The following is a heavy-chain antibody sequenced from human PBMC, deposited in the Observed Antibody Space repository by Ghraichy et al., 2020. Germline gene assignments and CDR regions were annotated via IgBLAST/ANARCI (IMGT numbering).Heavy chain of an antibody. CDR2: IWYDGSNK. V-gene: IGHV3-33*01. CDR3: ARDDGATMIVVGFQH. Sequence: GGSLRLSCAASGFTFSSYGMHWVRQAPGKGLEWVAVIWYDGSNKYYADSVKGRFTISRDNSKNTLYLQMNSLRAEDTAVYYCARDDGATMIVVGFQHWGQGTLVTVSS. J-gene: IGHJ1*01. CDR1: GFTFSSYG. D-gene: IGHD3-22*01.